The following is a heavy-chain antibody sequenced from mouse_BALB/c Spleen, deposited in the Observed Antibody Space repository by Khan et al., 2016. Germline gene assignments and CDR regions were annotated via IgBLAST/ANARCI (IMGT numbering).Heavy chain of an antibody. CDR3: ARSSAY. CDR1: GYSITSGYN. CDR2: IQYSGTT. Sequence: EVQLVESGPDLVKPSQSLSLTCTVTGYSITSGYNWHWIRQFPGNKLEWMGYIQYSGTTHYNPSLTSRISITRDTSTNQFFLQLNSVTTEDTDTYYCARSSAYWGQGTLVTVSA. J-gene: IGHJ3*01. V-gene: IGHV3-1*02.